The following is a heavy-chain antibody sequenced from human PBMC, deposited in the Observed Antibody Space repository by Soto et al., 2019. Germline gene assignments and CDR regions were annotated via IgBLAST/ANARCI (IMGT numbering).Heavy chain of an antibody. Sequence: PGESLKISCKGSGYNFPTYWIAWVRQMPGKGLEWMGIFYPGDSDTRYSPSFQGQVTISGDKSISTAYLQWSSLKASDTAIYYCARVTSDPRDYTYGYDYLDYWGPGTLVTVSS. CDR2: FYPGDSDT. CDR3: ARVTSDPRDYTYGYDYLDY. CDR1: GYNFPTYW. V-gene: IGHV5-51*01. D-gene: IGHD5-18*01. J-gene: IGHJ4*02.